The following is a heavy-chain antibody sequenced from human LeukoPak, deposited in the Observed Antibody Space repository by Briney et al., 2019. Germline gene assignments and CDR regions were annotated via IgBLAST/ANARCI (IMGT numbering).Heavy chain of an antibody. CDR2: IKQDGSEK. CDR1: GFTFSSYW. V-gene: IGHV3-7*01. J-gene: IGHJ4*02. Sequence: GGSLRLSCAASGFTFSSYWMSWVRQAPGKGLEWVANIKQDGSEKYYVDSAKGRFTISRDNAKNSLCLQMNSLRAEDTAVYYCARDLRRGYYGSGSHNPFDYWGQGTLVTVSS. D-gene: IGHD3-10*01. CDR3: ARDLRRGYYGSGSHNPFDY.